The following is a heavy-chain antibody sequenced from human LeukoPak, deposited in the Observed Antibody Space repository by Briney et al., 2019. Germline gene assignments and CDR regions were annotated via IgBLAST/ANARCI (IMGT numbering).Heavy chain of an antibody. J-gene: IGHJ1*01. CDR1: GFSFSTYT. CDR3: ARDGHYDILTGYFQD. Sequence: PGGSLRLSCAASGFSFSTYTMKWVRQAPGKGLEWVSYISGSSSTIYYADSVKGRFTISRDNAKNSLYLQMNSLRAEDTAVYYCARDGHYDILTGYFQDWGQGTLVTVSS. D-gene: IGHD3-9*01. CDR2: ISGSSSTI. V-gene: IGHV3-48*04.